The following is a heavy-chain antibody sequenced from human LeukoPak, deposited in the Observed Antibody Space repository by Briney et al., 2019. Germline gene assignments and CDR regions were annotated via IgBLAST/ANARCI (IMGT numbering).Heavy chain of an antibody. CDR1: GFTFSNYW. CDR2: IKQDGSEK. Sequence: GGSLRLSCAASGFTFSNYWMNWVRQAPGKGLEWVANIKQDGSEKYYVDSVKGRFTISRDIAKNSLYLQMNSLRAEDTAVYYCARESYSSSWFDYWGQGTLVTVSS. CDR3: ARESYSSSWFDY. J-gene: IGHJ4*02. D-gene: IGHD6-13*01. V-gene: IGHV3-7*01.